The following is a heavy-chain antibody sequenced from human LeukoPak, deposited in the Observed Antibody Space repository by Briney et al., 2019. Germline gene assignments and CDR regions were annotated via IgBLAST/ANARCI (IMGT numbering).Heavy chain of an antibody. CDR1: GDSVSSNTAA. Sequence: SQTLSLTCAISGDSVSSNTAAWNWIRQSPSRGLEWLGRTYYRSKWYNDYAVSVKSQITINPDTSKNQFSLQLNSVTPEVTAIYYCARTIVGAPYYFDYWGQGTLVTVSS. J-gene: IGHJ4*02. V-gene: IGHV6-1*01. CDR2: TYYRSKWYN. CDR3: ARTIVGAPYYFDY. D-gene: IGHD1-26*01.